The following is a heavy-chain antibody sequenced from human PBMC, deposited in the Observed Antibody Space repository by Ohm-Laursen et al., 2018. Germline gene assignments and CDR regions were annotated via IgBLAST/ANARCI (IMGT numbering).Heavy chain of an antibody. CDR1: GFTLSDYY. D-gene: IGHD3-16*01. Sequence: SLRLSCAASGFTLSDYYTSWIRQAPGKGLEWVSYISNSGTTIYYADSVKGRFTISRDNAKNSLYLQMNSLRAEDTAVYYCARVMMSTFAYYYYYAMDVWGQGTTVTVSS. CDR2: ISNSGTTI. CDR3: ARVMMSTFAYYYYYAMDV. V-gene: IGHV3-11*01. J-gene: IGHJ6*02.